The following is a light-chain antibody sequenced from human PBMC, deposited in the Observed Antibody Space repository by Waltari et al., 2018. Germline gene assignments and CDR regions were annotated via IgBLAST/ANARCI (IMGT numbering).Light chain of an antibody. J-gene: IGKJ5*01. Sequence: ENVLTQSPATLSLSPGERATLSCRASQSVSSDLAWHQQKPGQAPRLLIYDASNRATGIPARFSGSWSGTDFTLTISSLEPGDFAVYYCQQRNTWPPTFGQGTRLEIK. CDR2: DAS. CDR1: QSVSSD. CDR3: QQRNTWPPT. V-gene: IGKV3-11*01.